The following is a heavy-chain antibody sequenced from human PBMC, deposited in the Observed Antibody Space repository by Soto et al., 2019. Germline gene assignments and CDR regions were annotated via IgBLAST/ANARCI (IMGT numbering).Heavy chain of an antibody. Sequence: GGSLRLSCAASGFTFDDYAMHWVRQAPGKGLEWVSGISWNSGSIGYADSVKGRFTISRDNAKNSLYLQMNSLRAEDTALYYCAKDRGSGSYYKLGAFDIWGQGTMVTVSS. CDR1: GFTFDDYA. CDR3: AKDRGSGSYYKLGAFDI. J-gene: IGHJ3*02. D-gene: IGHD3-10*01. V-gene: IGHV3-9*01. CDR2: ISWNSGSI.